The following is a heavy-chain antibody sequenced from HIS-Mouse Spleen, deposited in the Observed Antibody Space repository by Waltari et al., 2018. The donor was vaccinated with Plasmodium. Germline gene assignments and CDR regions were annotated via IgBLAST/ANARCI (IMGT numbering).Heavy chain of an antibody. CDR1: GFTFSSYW. CDR2: RKQDGSEK. V-gene: IGHV3-7*01. D-gene: IGHD6-13*01. Sequence: EVQLVESGGGLVQPGGSLRLSCAASGFTFSSYWMSWVRQAPGKGVEWVANRKQDGSEKYYVDSVKGRFTISRDNAKNSLYLQMNSRRAEDTAVYYCASSWYWYFDLWGRGTLVTVSS. J-gene: IGHJ2*01. CDR3: ASSWYWYFDL.